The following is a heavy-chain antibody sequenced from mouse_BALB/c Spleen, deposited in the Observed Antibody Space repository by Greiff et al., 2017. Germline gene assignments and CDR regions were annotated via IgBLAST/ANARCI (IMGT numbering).Heavy chain of an antibody. Sequence: EVKLQESGTVLARPGASVKMSCKASGYTFTSYWMHWVKQRPGQGLEWIGAIYPGNSDTSYNQKFKGKAKLTAVTSTSTAYMELSSLTSEDSAVYYCTRRENYDYFFAYWGQGTLVTVSA. D-gene: IGHD2-4*01. CDR3: TRRENYDYFFAY. V-gene: IGHV1-5*01. J-gene: IGHJ3*01. CDR1: GYTFTSYW. CDR2: IYPGNSDT.